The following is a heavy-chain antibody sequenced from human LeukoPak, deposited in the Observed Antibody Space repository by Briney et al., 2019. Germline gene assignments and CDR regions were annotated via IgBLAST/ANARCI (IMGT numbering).Heavy chain of an antibody. Sequence: GGSLRLSCAASGFTFSNAWMSWVPQAPGKGLEGVGRIKSKTDGGTTDYAAPVKGRFTISRDDSKNTLYLQMNSLKTEDTAVYYCTTVKEWELLGGFDYWGQGTLVTVSS. CDR2: IKSKTDGGTT. CDR3: TTVKEWELLGGFDY. CDR1: GFTFSNAW. J-gene: IGHJ4*02. D-gene: IGHD1-26*01. V-gene: IGHV3-15*01.